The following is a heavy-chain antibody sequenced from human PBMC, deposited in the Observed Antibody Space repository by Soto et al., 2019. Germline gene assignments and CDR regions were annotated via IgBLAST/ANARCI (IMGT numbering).Heavy chain of an antibody. D-gene: IGHD3-10*01. CDR3: ARSYYGSGTQSYYYYGMDV. Sequence: ASVKVSCNASGGTFSSYAISWVRQAPGQWLEWMGGIIPIFGTANYAQKFQGRVTITADESTSTAYMELSSLRSEDTAVYYCARSYYGSGTQSYYYYGMDVWGQGTTVTVSS. CDR2: IIPIFGTA. J-gene: IGHJ6*02. CDR1: GGTFSSYA. V-gene: IGHV1-69*13.